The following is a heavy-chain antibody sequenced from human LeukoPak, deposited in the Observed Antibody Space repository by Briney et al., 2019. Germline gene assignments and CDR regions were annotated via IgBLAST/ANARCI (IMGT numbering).Heavy chain of an antibody. CDR3: ARFLRVLGIAFDI. V-gene: IGHV3-23*01. J-gene: IGHJ3*02. CDR1: GFTFSSYA. CDR2: NSGSGGNT. Sequence: GGSLRLSCAASGFTFSSYAMSWVRQAPGKGLEWVSANSGSGGNTYYADSVRGRFTMSRDSAKNSLYLQMNSLRAEDTAVYYCARFLRVLGIAFDIWGHGTMVTVSS. D-gene: IGHD7-27*01.